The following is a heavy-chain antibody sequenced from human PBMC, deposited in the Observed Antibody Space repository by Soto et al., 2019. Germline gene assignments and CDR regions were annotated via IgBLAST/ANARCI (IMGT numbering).Heavy chain of an antibody. J-gene: IGHJ5*02. D-gene: IGHD3-10*01. CDR2: MNPNSGNT. V-gene: IGHV1-8*01. CDR1: GYTFTSYD. CDR3: AREYFMVRGILNWFDP. Sequence: ASVKVSCKASGYTFTSYDINWVRQATGQGLEWMGWMNPNSGNTGYAQKFQGRVTMTRNTSISTAYMELSSLRSEDTAVYYCAREYFMVRGILNWFDPWGQGTLVTVSS.